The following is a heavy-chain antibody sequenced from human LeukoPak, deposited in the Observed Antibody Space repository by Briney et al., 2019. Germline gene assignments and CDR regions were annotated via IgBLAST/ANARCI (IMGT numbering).Heavy chain of an antibody. Sequence: GGSLRLSCAASGFGFSTSPMSWVRQPPGKGLEWVSAMNNGPGATFYRDSVRGRFTISRDDSKSTLYLQMNSLRAEDTGTYYCAKTHYDLLDVWGQGTTVTVSS. CDR1: GFGFSTSP. CDR3: AKTHYDLLDV. CDR2: MNNGPGAT. D-gene: IGHD5-12*01. V-gene: IGHV3-23*01. J-gene: IGHJ6*02.